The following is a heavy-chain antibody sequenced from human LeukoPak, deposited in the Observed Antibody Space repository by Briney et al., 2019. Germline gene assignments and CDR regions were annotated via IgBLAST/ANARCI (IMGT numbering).Heavy chain of an antibody. CDR1: GGSFSGYY. Sequence: SETLSLTCAVYGGSFSGYYWSWIRQPPGKGLEWIGEINHSGSTNYNPSLKSRVTISVDTSKNQFSLKLSSVTAADTAVYYCARGGAIFGVVTRYYMDVWGKRTTVTVSS. D-gene: IGHD3-3*01. CDR2: INHSGST. J-gene: IGHJ6*03. CDR3: ARGGAIFGVVTRYYMDV. V-gene: IGHV4-34*01.